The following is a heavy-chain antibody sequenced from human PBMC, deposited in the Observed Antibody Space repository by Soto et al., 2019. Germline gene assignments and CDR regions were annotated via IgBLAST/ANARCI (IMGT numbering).Heavy chain of an antibody. V-gene: IGHV3-23*01. J-gene: IGHJ4*02. D-gene: IGHD5-12*01. CDR3: AKSASGYTRQELDY. CDR2: IFNSGGNT. CDR1: GFTFSNYA. Sequence: ELQLLESGGGLVQPGGSLRLSCAASGFTFSNYAMRWVRQAPGKGLEWVSAIFNSGGNTYYADSVKGRFTISRDNPMNTLDLQMNSLSADDTAVDYCAKSASGYTRQELDYWGQGTLVPGSS.